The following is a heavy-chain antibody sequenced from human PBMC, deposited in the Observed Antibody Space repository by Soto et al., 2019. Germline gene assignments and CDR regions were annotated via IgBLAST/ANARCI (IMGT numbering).Heavy chain of an antibody. CDR2: INPDDSST. CDR3: ARGSPSSTRLGWLDP. CDR1: GYTFTSYA. Sequence: ASVKVSCKASGYTFTSYAMHWVRQAPGQRLEWMGIINPDDSSTTYAQKFQGRVTMTRDTSTSTVYMELSSLRSQDTAIYYCARGSPSSTRLGWLDPWGQGTLVTVSS. D-gene: IGHD2-2*01. V-gene: IGHV1-46*01. J-gene: IGHJ5*02.